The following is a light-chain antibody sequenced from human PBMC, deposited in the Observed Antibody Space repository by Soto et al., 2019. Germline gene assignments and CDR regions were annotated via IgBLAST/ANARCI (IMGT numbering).Light chain of an antibody. CDR1: QVISTS. J-gene: IGKJ1*01. CDR2: AAS. V-gene: IGKV1-9*01. CDR3: QLYGSSPRWT. Sequence: GERVTITCRASQVISTSLAWYQVKPGKAPKLLIYAASTLESGVPSRFSATVSGTEFSLTITSLQPEDFAVYYCQLYGSSPRWTFGQGTKVDIK.